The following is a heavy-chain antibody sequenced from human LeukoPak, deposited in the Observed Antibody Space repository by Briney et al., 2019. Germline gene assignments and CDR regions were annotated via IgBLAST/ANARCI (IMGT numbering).Heavy chain of an antibody. J-gene: IGHJ4*02. Sequence: GGSLRLSRAASGFTFSSYAMSWVRQAPGKGLEWVSAISGSGGSTYYADSVKGRFTISRDNSKNTLYLQMNSLRAEDTAVYYCAKSITMIVVVTYIDYWGQGTLVTVSS. CDR1: GFTFSSYA. CDR3: AKSITMIVVVTYIDY. D-gene: IGHD3-22*01. V-gene: IGHV3-23*01. CDR2: ISGSGGST.